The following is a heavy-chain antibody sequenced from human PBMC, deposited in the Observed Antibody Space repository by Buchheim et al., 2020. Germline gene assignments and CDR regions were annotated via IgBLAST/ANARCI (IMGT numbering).Heavy chain of an antibody. Sequence: QVQLQESGPGLVKPSQTLSLTCTVSGGSISSGSYYWSWIRQPAGKGLEWIGRIYTSGSTNYNPPLKSRVTISVDTSKNQFSLKLSSVTAADTAVYYCARDVPMVRGVNYYYYGMDVWGQGTT. V-gene: IGHV4-61*02. J-gene: IGHJ6*02. D-gene: IGHD3-10*01. CDR3: ARDVPMVRGVNYYYYGMDV. CDR2: IYTSGST. CDR1: GGSISSGSYY.